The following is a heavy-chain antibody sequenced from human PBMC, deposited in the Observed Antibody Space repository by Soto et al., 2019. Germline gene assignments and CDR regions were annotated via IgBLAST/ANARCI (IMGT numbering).Heavy chain of an antibody. CDR1: GFTFSRHT. CDR2: ISDDGSNT. CDR3: AREVYYGVWSGFNTHTYYFDD. Sequence: QVQLVESGGGVVQPGRSLRLSCAASGFTFSRHTMHWVRQAPGKGLEWVAAISDDGSNTYYADSVKGRFTISRDNSKNTMYLHMNSLSSEDKAVNHCAREVYYGVWSGFNTHTYYFDDWGQGTLVTVSS. V-gene: IGHV3-30-3*01. D-gene: IGHD3-3*01. J-gene: IGHJ4*02.